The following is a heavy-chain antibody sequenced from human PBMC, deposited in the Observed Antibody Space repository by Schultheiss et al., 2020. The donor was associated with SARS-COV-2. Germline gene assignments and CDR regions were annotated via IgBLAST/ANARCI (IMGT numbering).Heavy chain of an antibody. CDR3: ARHYYDFWSGSSYHYYYYYGMDV. J-gene: IGHJ6*02. V-gene: IGHV4-31*03. CDR1: GGSISSGGYY. Sequence: SETLSLTCTVSGGSISSGGYYWSWIRQHPGKGLEWIGYIYYSGSTYYNPSLKSRVTISVDTSKNQFSLKLSSVTAADTAVYYCARHYYDFWSGSSYHYYYYYGMDVWGQGTTVTVSS. D-gene: IGHD3-3*01. CDR2: IYYSGST.